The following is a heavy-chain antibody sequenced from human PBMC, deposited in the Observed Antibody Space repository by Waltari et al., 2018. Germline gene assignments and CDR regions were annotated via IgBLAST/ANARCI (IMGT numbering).Heavy chain of an antibody. CDR1: GFAFSSYG. CDR3: AVDSSGSLDY. Sequence: QVQLVESGGGVVQPGRSLSLSCAASGFAFSSYGMHWVRQAPGKGWEWVAVIWYDGSNKYDADSVKGRFTISRDNSKNTLYLQMNSLRAEDTAVYYCAVDSSGSLDYWGQGTLVTVSS. V-gene: IGHV3-33*01. J-gene: IGHJ4*02. CDR2: IWYDGSNK. D-gene: IGHD3-22*01.